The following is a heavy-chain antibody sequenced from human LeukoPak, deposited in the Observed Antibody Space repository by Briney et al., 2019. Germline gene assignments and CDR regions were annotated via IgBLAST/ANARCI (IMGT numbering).Heavy chain of an antibody. CDR2: IYYSGST. D-gene: IGHD3-10*01. CDR3: ARHAQSMVWGAIWFDP. V-gene: IGHV4-39*01. Sequence: SETLSLTCTVSGGSISGSNYYWGWIRQPPGKGLEWIGSIYYSGSTYYNPSLKSRVTISVDTSKNQLSLKMSPVTATDTAAYYCARHAQSMVWGAIWFDPWGQGTLVTVSS. J-gene: IGHJ5*02. CDR1: GGSISGSNYY.